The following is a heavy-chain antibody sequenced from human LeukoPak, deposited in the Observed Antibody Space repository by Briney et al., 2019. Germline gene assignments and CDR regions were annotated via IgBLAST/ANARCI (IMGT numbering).Heavy chain of an antibody. Sequence: PSETLSLTCTVSSGSVSSSPYYWSWIRQPPGKGLEWFGFIYYSGNTYYNPSLKSRITISIDTSRNQFSLRLTSVTAADTAVYYCARYHFGYYFDYWGQGTLVTVSS. D-gene: IGHD3-10*01. V-gene: IGHV4-30-4*01. CDR2: IYYSGNT. J-gene: IGHJ4*02. CDR3: ARYHFGYYFDY. CDR1: SGSVSSSPYY.